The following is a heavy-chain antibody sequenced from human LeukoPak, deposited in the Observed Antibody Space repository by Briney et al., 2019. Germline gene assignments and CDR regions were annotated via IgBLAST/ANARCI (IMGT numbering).Heavy chain of an antibody. CDR2: ISAYNGNT. Sequence: ASVKVSCKASGYTFTSYGISWVRQAPGQGLEWMGWISAYNGNTNYAQKLQGRVTMTTDTSTSTAYMELRSLRSDDTAVYYCARVERLVIMESYFDYWGQGTLVTVSS. CDR1: GYTFTSYG. CDR3: ARVERLVIMESYFDY. D-gene: IGHD3-9*01. J-gene: IGHJ4*02. V-gene: IGHV1-18*01.